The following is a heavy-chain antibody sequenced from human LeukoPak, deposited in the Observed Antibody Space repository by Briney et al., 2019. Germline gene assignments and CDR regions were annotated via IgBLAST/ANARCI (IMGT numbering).Heavy chain of an antibody. V-gene: IGHV1-69*04. J-gene: IGHJ4*02. D-gene: IGHD2-2*03. CDR2: ITPIVDIA. CDR1: GGSFSNYA. CDR3: VKVHGYCSGTSCSRQPLPLGY. Sequence: SVKVSCKASGGSFSNYAFSWVRQAPGQGLEWMGRITPIVDIATYIQKFQGRVTITANKFTSTAYMELSSLTSEDTAVYYCVKVHGYCSGTSCSRQPLPLGYWGQGTLVTVSS.